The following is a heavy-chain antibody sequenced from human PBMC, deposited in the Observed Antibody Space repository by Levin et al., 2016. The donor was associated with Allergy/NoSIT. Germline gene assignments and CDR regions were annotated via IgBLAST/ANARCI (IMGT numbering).Heavy chain of an antibody. D-gene: IGHD3-10*01. V-gene: IGHV1-3*01. J-gene: IGHJ4*02. CDR3: ALGLEARGIFDY. CDR2: INAGNGNT. Sequence: WVRQAPGQRLEWMGWINAGNGNTKYSQKFQGRVTITRDTSASTAYMELSSLRSEDTAVYYCALGLEARGIFDYWGQGTLVTVSS.